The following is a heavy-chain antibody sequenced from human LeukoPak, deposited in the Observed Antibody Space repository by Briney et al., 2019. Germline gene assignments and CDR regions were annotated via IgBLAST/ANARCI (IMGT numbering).Heavy chain of an antibody. V-gene: IGHV1-69*01. Sequence: EASVKVSCKASGGTFSSYAISWVRQAPGQGLEWMGGIIPIFGTANYAQKFQGRVTITADESTSTAYMELSSLRSEDTAVYYCAREDTLYYYGSGSYQFDYWGQGTLVTVSS. CDR1: GGTFSSYA. D-gene: IGHD3-10*01. CDR2: IIPIFGTA. CDR3: AREDTLYYYGSGSYQFDY. J-gene: IGHJ4*02.